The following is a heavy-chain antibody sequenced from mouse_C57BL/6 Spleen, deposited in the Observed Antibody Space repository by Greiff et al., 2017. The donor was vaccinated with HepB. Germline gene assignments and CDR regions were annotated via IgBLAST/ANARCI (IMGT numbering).Heavy chain of an antibody. J-gene: IGHJ3*01. CDR2: FYPGSGSI. CDR1: GYTFTEYT. Sequence: VQLQQSGAELVKPGASVKLSCKASGYTFTEYTIHWVKQRSGQGLEWIGWFYPGSGSIKYNEKFKDKATLTADKSSSTVYMGLSRLTSEDSAVDYCARHEGYMVGFAYWGQGTLVTVSA. V-gene: IGHV1-62-2*01. CDR3: ARHEGYMVGFAY. D-gene: IGHD2-2*01.